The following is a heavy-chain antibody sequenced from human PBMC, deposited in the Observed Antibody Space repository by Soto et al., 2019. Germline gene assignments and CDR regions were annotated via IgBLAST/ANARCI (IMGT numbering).Heavy chain of an antibody. D-gene: IGHD6-6*01. CDR1: GFTFSSYG. CDR3: AKDLKQSLTGAARPRGTFDY. V-gene: IGHV3-30*18. CDR2: ISYDGSNK. J-gene: IGHJ4*02. Sequence: GGSLRLSCAASGFTFSSYGMHWVRQAPGKGLEWVAVISYDGSNKYYADSVKGRFTISRDNSKNTLYLQMNSLRAEDTAVYYCAKDLKQSLTGAARPRGTFDYWGQGTLVTVSS.